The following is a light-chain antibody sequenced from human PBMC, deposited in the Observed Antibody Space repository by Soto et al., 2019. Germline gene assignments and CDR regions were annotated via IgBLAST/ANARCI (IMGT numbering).Light chain of an antibody. CDR1: ISYVGVYKY. CDR2: EVS. Sequence: QSLLTQPASVSRFPGHSITISFTGTISYVGVYKYVSCYQQHPVKAPKLLIYEVSNRPSVVSNRFSGSKSGNTPSLTISGLKAEDEADYYCNSSTSSTNFDVFATWTKVPVL. J-gene: IGLJ1*01. CDR3: NSSTSSTNFDV. V-gene: IGLV2-14*01.